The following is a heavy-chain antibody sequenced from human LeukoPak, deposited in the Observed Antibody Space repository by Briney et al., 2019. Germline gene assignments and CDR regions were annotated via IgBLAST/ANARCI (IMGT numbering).Heavy chain of an antibody. V-gene: IGHV4-39*07. D-gene: IGHD4-17*01. Sequence: SETLSLTCTVSGGSISSSSYYWGWIRQPPGKGLEWIGSIYYSGSTYYNPSLKSRVTISVDTSKNQFSLKLSSVTAADTAVYYCARGSTVTPPNYYFDYWGQGTLVTVSS. CDR1: GGSISSSSYY. J-gene: IGHJ4*02. CDR3: ARGSTVTPPNYYFDY. CDR2: IYYSGST.